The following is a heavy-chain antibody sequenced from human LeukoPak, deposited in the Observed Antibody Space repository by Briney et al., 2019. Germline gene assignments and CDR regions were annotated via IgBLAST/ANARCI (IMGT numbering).Heavy chain of an antibody. J-gene: IGHJ6*03. D-gene: IGHD6-13*01. Sequence: GASVKVSCKASGGTFSSYAISWVRQAPGQGLEWMGGIIPIFGTANYAQKFQGRVTITADESTSTAYMELSSLRSEDTAVYYCARAPMPGIAAAGTHGSVENYYYYYYMDVWGKGTTVTVSS. V-gene: IGHV1-69*13. CDR1: GGTFSSYA. CDR2: IIPIFGTA. CDR3: ARAPMPGIAAAGTHGSVENYYYYYYMDV.